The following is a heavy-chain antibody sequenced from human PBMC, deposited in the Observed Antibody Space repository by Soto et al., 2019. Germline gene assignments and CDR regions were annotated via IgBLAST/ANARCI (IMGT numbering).Heavy chain of an antibody. D-gene: IGHD3-22*01. Sequence: EVQLVESGGGLIQPGGSLRLSCAASGFTVSSNSMSWVRQPPGKGLEWVSVIYSGGSTYYADSVKGRFTISRDNSKNTLYLQMNSLRAEDTAVYYCARDRVESGYPEYFQHWGQGTLVTVSS. J-gene: IGHJ1*01. CDR2: IYSGGST. CDR1: GFTVSSNS. CDR3: ARDRVESGYPEYFQH. V-gene: IGHV3-53*01.